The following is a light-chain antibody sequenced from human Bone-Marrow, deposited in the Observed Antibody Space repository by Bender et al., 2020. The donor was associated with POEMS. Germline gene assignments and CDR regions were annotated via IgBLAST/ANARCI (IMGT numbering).Light chain of an antibody. Sequence: QSMMTQSPSTSGTPGQRVTISCSGRSSNIGSNYVYWYQQLPGAAPKPLIYRNDQRASGVPDRFSGSKSDTSASLAISGLRSEDEADYYCAAWDDSLSGPLFGGGTKLTVL. CDR1: SSNIGSNY. CDR3: AAWDDSLSGPL. V-gene: IGLV1-47*01. J-gene: IGLJ2*01. CDR2: RND.